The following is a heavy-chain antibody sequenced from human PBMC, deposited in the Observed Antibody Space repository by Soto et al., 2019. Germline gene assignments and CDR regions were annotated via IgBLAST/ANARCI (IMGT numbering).Heavy chain of an antibody. Sequence: QVQLQESGPGLVKPSQTLSLTCTVSGGSISSGGYYWSWIRQHPGKGLEWIGYIYYSGSTYYNPSLKSRVTLSVDTSKNQFPLKLSSVACADTAVYYCARVSSKTVHFDYWGQGTLVTVSS. J-gene: IGHJ4*02. V-gene: IGHV4-31*03. D-gene: IGHD1-1*01. CDR1: GGSISSGGYY. CDR2: IYYSGST. CDR3: ARVSSKTVHFDY.